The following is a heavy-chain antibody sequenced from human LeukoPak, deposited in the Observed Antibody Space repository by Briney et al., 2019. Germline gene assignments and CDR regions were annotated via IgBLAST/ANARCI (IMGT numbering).Heavy chain of an antibody. CDR3: ARDLAPSQGAAAGALYNWFDP. Sequence: SETLSLTCTVSGGSISSYYWSWIRQPAGKGLEWIGRIYTSGSTNYNPSLKSRVTMSVDTSKNQFSLKLSSVTAADTAVYYCARDLAPSQGAAAGALYNWFDPWGQGTLVTVSS. CDR1: GGSISSYY. V-gene: IGHV4-4*07. CDR2: IYTSGST. D-gene: IGHD6-13*01. J-gene: IGHJ5*02.